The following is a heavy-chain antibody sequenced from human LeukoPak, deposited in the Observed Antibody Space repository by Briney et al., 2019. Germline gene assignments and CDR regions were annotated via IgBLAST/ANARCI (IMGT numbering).Heavy chain of an antibody. CDR1: GGTFSYA. J-gene: IGHJ5*02. CDR2: IIPIFGTA. D-gene: IGHD3-9*01. CDR3: ARLGVGYDIQHWFDP. V-gene: IGHV1-69*05. Sequence: SVKVSCKASGGTFSYAISWVRQAPGQGLEWMGGIIPIFGTADYAQRFQGRVTMTTDESRSTAYMELSSLRSDDTAVYYCARLGVGYDIQHWFDPWGQGTLVTVSS.